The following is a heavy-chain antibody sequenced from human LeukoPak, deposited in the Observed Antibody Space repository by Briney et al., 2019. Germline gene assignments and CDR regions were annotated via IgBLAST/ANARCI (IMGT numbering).Heavy chain of an antibody. V-gene: IGHV3-21*01. CDR2: ISSSSSYI. Sequence: GGTLRLSCAAFGFTFSSYAMSWVRQAPGKGLEWVSSISSSSSYIYYADSVKGRFTISRDNAKNSLYLQMNSLRAEDTAVYYCTGIAAAGTDYWGQGTLVTVSS. J-gene: IGHJ4*02. D-gene: IGHD6-13*01. CDR3: TGIAAAGTDY. CDR1: GFTFSSYA.